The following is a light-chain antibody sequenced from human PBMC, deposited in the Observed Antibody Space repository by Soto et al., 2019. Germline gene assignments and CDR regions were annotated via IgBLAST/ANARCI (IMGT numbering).Light chain of an antibody. Sequence: QTVVTQEPSFSVSPGGSVTLTFGLSSGSVSTTHYPCRYHQPPGQAPRPLIYSPKTRSSGVPDRFSGSIVGNKAALTFTGAQADDESDYYCVLYMGSGISVFGSGTKVPAL. V-gene: IGLV8-61*01. CDR1: SGSVSTTHY. CDR2: SPK. CDR3: VLYMGSGISV. J-gene: IGLJ1*01.